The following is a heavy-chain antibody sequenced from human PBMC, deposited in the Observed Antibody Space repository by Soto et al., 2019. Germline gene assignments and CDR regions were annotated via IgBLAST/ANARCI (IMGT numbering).Heavy chain of an antibody. Sequence: VQLVESGGGVVQPGRSLRLSCAASGFTFSTSAMHWVRQAPGKGLEWVAVISYDGNNKYYADSVKGRFTISRDNSKNTLYLQMNSLRAEDTAVYYCARDGPPIAATARGGMDVWGQGTTVTVSS. V-gene: IGHV3-30-3*01. CDR2: ISYDGNNK. CDR3: ARDGPPIAATARGGMDV. J-gene: IGHJ6*02. D-gene: IGHD6-13*01. CDR1: GFTFSTSA.